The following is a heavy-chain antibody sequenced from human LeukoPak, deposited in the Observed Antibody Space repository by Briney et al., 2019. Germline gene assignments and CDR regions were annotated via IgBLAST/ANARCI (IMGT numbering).Heavy chain of an antibody. J-gene: IGHJ5*02. CDR3: ARAVYYGSGTYVP. D-gene: IGHD3-10*01. V-gene: IGHV3-74*01. CDR2: INIDGGST. Sequence: PGGSLRLSCAASGFTFSSYWMHWVRHAPGKGLVWVSRINIDGGSTNYADSVKGRFTISRDNAKNTLYLQMNSLRAEDTAVYYCARAVYYGSGTYVPWGQGTLVTVSS. CDR1: GFTFSSYW.